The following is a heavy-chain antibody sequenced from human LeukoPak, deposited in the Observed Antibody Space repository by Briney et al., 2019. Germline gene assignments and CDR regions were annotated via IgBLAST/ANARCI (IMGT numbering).Heavy chain of an antibody. CDR2: MNPNSGNT. Sequence: ASVKVSCKASGYTFTSYDINWVRQATGQGLEWMGWMNPNSGNTGYAQKFQGRVTITRNTSISTAYMELSSLRSEDTAVYYCARGPLAAADDYYMDVWGKGTTVTVSS. CDR1: GYTFTSYD. J-gene: IGHJ6*03. D-gene: IGHD6-13*01. V-gene: IGHV1-8*03. CDR3: ARGPLAAADDYYMDV.